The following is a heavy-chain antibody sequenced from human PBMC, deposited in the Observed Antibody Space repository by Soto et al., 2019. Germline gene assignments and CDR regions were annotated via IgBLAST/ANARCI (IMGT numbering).Heavy chain of an antibody. V-gene: IGHV3-21*01. CDR1: GFTFSSYS. CDR3: AREGDDSGGYEWCDP. D-gene: IGHD4-17*01. J-gene: IGHJ5*02. CDR2: ISSSSSYI. Sequence: EVQLVESGGGLVKPGGSLRLSCAASGFTFSSYSMNWVRQAPGKGLEWVSSISSSSSYIYYADSVKGRFTISRANAKDSVYVQMNSLRAEDTAVYYCAREGDDSGGYEWCDPWGQGALVTVSS.